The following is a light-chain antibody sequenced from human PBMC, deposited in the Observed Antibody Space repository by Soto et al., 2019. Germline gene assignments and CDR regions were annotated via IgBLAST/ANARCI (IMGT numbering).Light chain of an antibody. V-gene: IGKV1-39*01. CDR2: AAS. J-gene: IGKJ1*01. CDR1: QSISSY. CDR3: QQSYSTPWT. Sequence: DIQMTQSPSSLSASVGDRVTITCRASQSISSYLNWYQQKPGKAPKLLIYAASSLQSGVPSRFSGSGSGTDFTLPISSLQPEDFVTYYCQQSYSTPWTFGQGTKVDIK.